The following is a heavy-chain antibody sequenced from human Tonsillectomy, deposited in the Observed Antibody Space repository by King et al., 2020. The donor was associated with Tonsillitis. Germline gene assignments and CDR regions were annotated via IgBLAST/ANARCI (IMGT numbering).Heavy chain of an antibody. CDR2: ISYDGSNK. CDR3: ARGPTYYYDSSGYYADY. V-gene: IGHV3-30*04. CDR1: GFTFSSYA. Sequence: VQLVESGGGVVQPGRSLRLSCAASGFTFSSYAMHWVRQAPGKGLEWVAVISYDGSNKYYADSVKGRFTITRDNSKNTLYLQMNSLRAEDTSVYYCARGPTYYYDSSGYYADYWGQGTLVTASS. D-gene: IGHD3-22*01. J-gene: IGHJ4*02.